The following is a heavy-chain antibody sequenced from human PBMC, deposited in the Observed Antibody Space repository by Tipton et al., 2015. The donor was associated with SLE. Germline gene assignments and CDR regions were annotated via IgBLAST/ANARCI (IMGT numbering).Heavy chain of an antibody. Sequence: LRLSCTVSGGSISSYYWSWIRQPPGKGLEWIGYIYYSGSTYYNPSLKSRVTISVDRSKNQFSLNLSSVTAADTAVYYCAGTGDLADYLDYWGQGTLVTVSS. V-gene: IGHV4-59*12. D-gene: IGHD7-27*01. J-gene: IGHJ4*02. CDR2: IYYSGST. CDR1: GGSISSYY. CDR3: AGTGDLADYLDY.